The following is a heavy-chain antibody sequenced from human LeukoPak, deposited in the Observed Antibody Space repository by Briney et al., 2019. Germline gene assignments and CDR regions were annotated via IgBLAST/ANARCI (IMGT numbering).Heavy chain of an antibody. CDR3: AKQSITVTTSNWFDP. CDR1: GFTFSSYA. V-gene: IGHV3-23*01. J-gene: IGHJ5*02. CDR2: ISGSGGST. D-gene: IGHD4-17*01. Sequence: PGGSLRLSCAASGFTFSSYAMRWVRQAPGKGLEGVSAISGSGGSTYYADSVKGRFTISRDNYKNTLYLQMNSLRAEDTAVYYCAKQSITVTTSNWFDPWGQGTLVTVSS.